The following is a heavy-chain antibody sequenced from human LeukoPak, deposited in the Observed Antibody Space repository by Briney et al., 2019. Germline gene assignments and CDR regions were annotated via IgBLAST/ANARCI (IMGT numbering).Heavy chain of an antibody. D-gene: IGHD3-9*01. CDR3: ARRYFDWSFDP. V-gene: IGHV4-39*01. CDR2: IYYSGSS. J-gene: IGHJ5*02. Sequence: SETLSLTCSVSGGSISSSTYYWGWIRQPPGKGLEWIGSIYYSGSSHYNPSLKSRVTISVDTSKNQFSLKLSSVTAADTAVYYCARRYFDWSFDPWGQGTLVTVSS. CDR1: GGSISSSTYY.